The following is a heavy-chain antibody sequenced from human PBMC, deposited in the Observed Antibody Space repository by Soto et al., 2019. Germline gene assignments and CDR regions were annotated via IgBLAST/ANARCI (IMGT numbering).Heavy chain of an antibody. D-gene: IGHD2-21*01. V-gene: IGHV4-59*01. CDR2: NLYSGST. CDR3: AKYSGYYYGMDV. Sequence: WTCIRQTPGKGLEWIGYNLYSGSTSYNPSLQSRVTISVDTSKNQFSLKLTSVTAADTALYYCAKYSGYYYGMDVWGQGTTVTVSS. J-gene: IGHJ6*02.